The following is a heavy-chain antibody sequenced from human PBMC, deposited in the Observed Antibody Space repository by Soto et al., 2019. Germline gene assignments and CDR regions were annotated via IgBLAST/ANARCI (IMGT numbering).Heavy chain of an antibody. CDR1: GYTLTELS. J-gene: IGHJ4*02. D-gene: IGHD5-12*01. V-gene: IGHV1-24*01. Sequence: ASVKVSCKVSGYTLTELSMHWVRQAPGKGLEWMGGFDPGDGETIYAQKFQGRVTMTEDTSTDTAYMELSSLRSEDTAVYYCATDLIGGWLHPPSFDYWGQGTLVTVSS. CDR3: ATDLIGGWLHPPSFDY. CDR2: FDPGDGET.